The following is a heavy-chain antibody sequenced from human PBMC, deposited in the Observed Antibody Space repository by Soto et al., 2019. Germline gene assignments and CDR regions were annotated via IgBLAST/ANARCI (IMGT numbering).Heavy chain of an antibody. Sequence: PGGSLRLSCAASGFTFSSYGVHWVRQAPGKGLEWVASVSYDGSNKHYADSVKGRFTISRDNSRNTLDLQMNSLRAEDTAVYYCAKDTYYYDTSGYYTYDHWGQGT. D-gene: IGHD3-22*01. J-gene: IGHJ4*02. CDR3: AKDTYYYDTSGYYTYDH. V-gene: IGHV3-30*18. CDR1: GFTFSSYG. CDR2: VSYDGSNK.